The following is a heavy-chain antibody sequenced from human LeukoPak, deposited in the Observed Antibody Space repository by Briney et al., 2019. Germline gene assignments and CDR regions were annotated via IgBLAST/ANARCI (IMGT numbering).Heavy chain of an antibody. Sequence: SETLSLTCTVSGXSISSYYGSWIRQPPGKGLEWIGYIYSSGNTNYNPSLKSRLTISVDTSKNQFSLKLSSVTAADTAVYYCARESRRDGYKFDYWGQGTLVTVSS. CDR3: ARESRRDGYKFDY. CDR1: GXSISSYY. CDR2: IYSSGNT. D-gene: IGHD5-24*01. J-gene: IGHJ4*02. V-gene: IGHV4-59*01.